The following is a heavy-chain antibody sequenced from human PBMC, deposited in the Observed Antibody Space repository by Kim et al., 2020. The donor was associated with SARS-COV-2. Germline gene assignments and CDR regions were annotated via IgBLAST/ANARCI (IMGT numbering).Heavy chain of an antibody. Sequence: GGSLRLSCAASGFPFKNYDMHWVRQTTGKGLEWVSAIGTGDDAHYAGSVKGRFTVSRDNAKNSLYLHMTSLRAGDTAVYYCARVNFDSTDYYPYFDHWGQGPLVTVSS. D-gene: IGHD3-22*01. CDR3: ARVNFDSTDYYPYFDH. V-gene: IGHV3-13*01. CDR2: IGTGDDA. CDR1: GFPFKNYD. J-gene: IGHJ4*02.